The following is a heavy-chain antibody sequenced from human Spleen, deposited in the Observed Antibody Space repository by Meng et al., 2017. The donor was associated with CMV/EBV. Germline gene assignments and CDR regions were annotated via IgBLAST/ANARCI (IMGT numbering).Heavy chain of an antibody. J-gene: IGHJ5*02. Sequence: SETLSLTCTVSGASISGSNYYWGWIRQPPGKGLEWIASIYYSGSTYYNPSLKSRVTISVDTSKNQFSLKLSSVTAADTAVYYCARRVAAFWGRGFDPWGQGTLVTVSS. CDR1: GASISGSNYY. V-gene: IGHV4-39*01. D-gene: IGHD6-25*01. CDR2: IYYSGST. CDR3: ARRVAAFWGRGFDP.